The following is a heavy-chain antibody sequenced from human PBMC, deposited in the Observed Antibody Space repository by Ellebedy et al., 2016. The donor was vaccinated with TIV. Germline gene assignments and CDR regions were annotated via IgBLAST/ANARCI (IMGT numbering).Heavy chain of an antibody. CDR2: ISYDGSNK. Sequence: GGSLRLSXAASGFTFSSYGMHWVRQAPGKGLEWVAVISYDGSNKYYADSVKGRFTISRDNSKNTLYLQMNSLRAEDTAVYYCAKDGGGSMDYWGQGTLVTVSS. CDR1: GFTFSSYG. J-gene: IGHJ4*02. CDR3: AKDGGGSMDY. V-gene: IGHV3-30*18. D-gene: IGHD2/OR15-2a*01.